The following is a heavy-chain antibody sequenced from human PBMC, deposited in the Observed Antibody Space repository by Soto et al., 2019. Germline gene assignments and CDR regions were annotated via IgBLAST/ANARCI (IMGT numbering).Heavy chain of an antibody. Sequence: EVQLLESGGGLVQSGGSLRLSCAASGFTFSRYAMSWVRQAPGKGLEWVSVISGSGGTTYYADSVKGRFTFSRDNSKNTLYLQMNSLRVEDTAVYYCAKEEVAGYKIFDYWGQGTLVTVSS. CDR3: AKEEVAGYKIFDY. CDR2: ISGSGGTT. D-gene: IGHD6-19*01. J-gene: IGHJ4*02. CDR1: GFTFSRYA. V-gene: IGHV3-23*01.